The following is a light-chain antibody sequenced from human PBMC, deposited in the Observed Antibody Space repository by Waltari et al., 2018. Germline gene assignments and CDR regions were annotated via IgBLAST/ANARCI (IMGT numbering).Light chain of an antibody. CDR2: GAS. Sequence: VLTQSPGTLSLSPGERATLSCRASQSITKKFFAWYHQKPGQAPRLLIYGASSRAAGIPDRFSGSGSGTDFTLTISRLEPEDSAVYYCQQYGSSVMYTFGQGTKLEIK. CDR3: QQYGSSVMYT. CDR1: QSITKKF. J-gene: IGKJ2*01. V-gene: IGKV3-20*01.